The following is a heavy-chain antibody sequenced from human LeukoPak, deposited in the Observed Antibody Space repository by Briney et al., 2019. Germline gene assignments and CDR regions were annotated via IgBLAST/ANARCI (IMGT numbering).Heavy chain of an antibody. J-gene: IGHJ4*02. CDR1: GFTFNIYA. CDR3: AKDRPNYHESNGHYYRPNGDY. Sequence: PGGSLRLSCAASGFTFNIYAMSWVRQAPGKGLEWVSSITSSGAGTFYADSVKDRFTISRDNSKNALYLQMGRLRAEDTAVYYCAKDRPNYHESNGHYYRPNGDYWGQGTLVTVSS. V-gene: IGHV3-23*01. D-gene: IGHD3-22*01. CDR2: ITSSGAGT.